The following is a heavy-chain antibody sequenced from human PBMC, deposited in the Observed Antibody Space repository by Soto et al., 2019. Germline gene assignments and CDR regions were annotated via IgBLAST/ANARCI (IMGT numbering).Heavy chain of an antibody. V-gene: IGHV4-39*01. CDR1: GGSISSSSYY. CDR3: ADSENGGGSKGYCSGGSCLRPPKRYFQH. Sequence: SETLSLTCTVSGGSISSSSYYWGWIRQPPGKGLEWIGSIYYSGSTYYNPSLKSRVTISVDTSKNQFSLKLSSVTTADTAVYYCADSENGGGSKGYCSGGSCLRPPKRYFQHWGQGTLVTVSS. CDR2: IYYSGST. D-gene: IGHD2-15*01. J-gene: IGHJ1*01.